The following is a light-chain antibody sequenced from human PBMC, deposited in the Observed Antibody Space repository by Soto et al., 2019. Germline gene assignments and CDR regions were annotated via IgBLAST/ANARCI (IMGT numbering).Light chain of an antibody. CDR3: QQSTALPLT. CDR2: GIS. J-gene: IGKJ1*01. V-gene: IGKV3D-15*01. Sequence: EIVVTQSPAILSVSPGERATLACRASHFFSTNVAWYQHKPGQAPRLLVHGISNRATGVPDRFSGSGSGTDFTLTISRLEPEDFAVYYCQQSTALPLTFGQGSKVAIK. CDR1: HFFSTN.